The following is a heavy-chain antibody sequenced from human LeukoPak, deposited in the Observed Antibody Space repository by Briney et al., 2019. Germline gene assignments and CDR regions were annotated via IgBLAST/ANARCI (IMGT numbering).Heavy chain of an antibody. Sequence: ASVKVSCKASGYTFTGYYMHWVRQAPGQGLDWMGRINPNSGGTNYAQKFQGRVTMTRDTSISTAYMELSRLRSDDTGVYYCARGLGGYYYRSFDYWGQGTLVTVSS. CDR3: ARGLGGYYYRSFDY. CDR2: INPNSGGT. J-gene: IGHJ4*02. CDR1: GYTFTGYY. V-gene: IGHV1-2*05. D-gene: IGHD3-22*01.